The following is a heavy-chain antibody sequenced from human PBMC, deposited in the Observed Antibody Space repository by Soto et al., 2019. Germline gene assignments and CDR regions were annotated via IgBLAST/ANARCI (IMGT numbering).Heavy chain of an antibody. CDR2: ISGSGGST. D-gene: IGHD2-15*01. Sequence: GGSLRLSCAASGFTFSSYAMSWVRQAPGKGLEWVSAISGSGGSTYYADSVKGRFTISRDNSKNTLYLQMNSLRAEDTAVYYCAKPYCSGGSCYPDYYYYYGMDVWGHGTTVTVSS. CDR1: GFTFSSYA. CDR3: AKPYCSGGSCYPDYYYYYGMDV. J-gene: IGHJ6*02. V-gene: IGHV3-23*01.